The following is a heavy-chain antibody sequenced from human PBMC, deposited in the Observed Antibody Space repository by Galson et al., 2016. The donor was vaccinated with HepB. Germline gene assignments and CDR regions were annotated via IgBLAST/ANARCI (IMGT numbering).Heavy chain of an antibody. D-gene: IGHD4-17*01. CDR1: GFTFGDYA. CDR2: ISWNSDDI. Sequence: SLRLSCAASGFTFGDYAMHWVRQSPARGLEWVSGISWNSDDIAYAESVKGRFTISRDNSQNSLYLQMNGLRAEDTAFYYCTRGTTVTLTPYYFDSWGQGSFVTVSS. CDR3: TRGTTVTLTPYYFDS. V-gene: IGHV3-9*01. J-gene: IGHJ4*02.